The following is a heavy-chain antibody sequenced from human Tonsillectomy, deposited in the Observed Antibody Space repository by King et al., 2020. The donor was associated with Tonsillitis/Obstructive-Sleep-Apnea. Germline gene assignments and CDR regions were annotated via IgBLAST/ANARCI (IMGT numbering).Heavy chain of an antibody. CDR1: GFTFSSYA. V-gene: IGHV3-64D*06. Sequence: VQLVESGGGLVQPGGSLRLSCSASGFTFSSYAMHWVRQAPGKGLEYVSGISSNGGSTYYADSVKGRFTISRDNSKNTLYLQMSSLRAEGTAVYYCVKADCSSTTCYTFDYWGQGTLVTVSS. CDR2: ISSNGGST. CDR3: VKADCSSTTCYTFDY. J-gene: IGHJ4*02. D-gene: IGHD2-2*02.